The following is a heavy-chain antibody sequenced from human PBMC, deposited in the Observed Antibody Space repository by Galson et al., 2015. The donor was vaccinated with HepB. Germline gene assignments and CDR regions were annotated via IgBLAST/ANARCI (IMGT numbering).Heavy chain of an antibody. Sequence: SVKVSCKASGYTFTSYGIGWVRQAPGQGLEWMGWISAYNGNTNYAQKLQGRVTMTTDTSTSTAYMELRSLRSDDTAVYYCARARGLYYYDSSGYYYAHEDYWGQGTLVTVSS. CDR1: GYTFTSYG. J-gene: IGHJ4*02. D-gene: IGHD3-22*01. V-gene: IGHV1-18*04. CDR2: ISAYNGNT. CDR3: ARARGLYYYDSSGYYYAHEDY.